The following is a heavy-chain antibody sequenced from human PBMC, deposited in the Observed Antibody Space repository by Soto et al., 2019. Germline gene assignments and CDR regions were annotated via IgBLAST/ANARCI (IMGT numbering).Heavy chain of an antibody. Sequence: QVQLVQSGAEAKKPGASVKVSCKASGYAFTSNHISWVRQAPGQRPEWMGWVNIYSGDTNYAEKLRGRVTMTTDTSTSTAYMELTSLRSDDTAVYYCASADYGYEDYWGQGTPVTVSS. J-gene: IGHJ4*02. CDR3: ASADYGYEDY. CDR1: GYAFTSNH. D-gene: IGHD4-17*01. V-gene: IGHV1-18*01. CDR2: VNIYSGDT.